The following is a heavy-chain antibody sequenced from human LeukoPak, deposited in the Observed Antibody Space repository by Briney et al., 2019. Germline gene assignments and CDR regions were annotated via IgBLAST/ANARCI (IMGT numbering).Heavy chain of an antibody. V-gene: IGHV4-39*07. J-gene: IGHJ6*02. D-gene: IGHD3/OR15-3a*01. CDR2: IFFDGST. Sequence: SETLSLTCSVSGGSINSRSYSWGWIRQPPGKALEWIGTIFFDGSTYYNPSLKSRVTISVDTSKNQFSLKLSSVTAADTAVYYCARVVLSGSPMIFGVVTDYGMDVWGQGTTVTVSS. CDR1: GGSINSRSYS. CDR3: ARVVLSGSPMIFGVVTDYGMDV.